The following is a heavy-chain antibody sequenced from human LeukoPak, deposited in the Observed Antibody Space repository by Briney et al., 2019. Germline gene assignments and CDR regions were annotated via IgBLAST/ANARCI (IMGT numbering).Heavy chain of an antibody. Sequence: SETLSLTCTVSGYSISSGYYWGWIRQPPGKGLEWIGSIYHSGKTYYNPSLKSRVTISLDTSKNHFSLKLSSVTAADTAVYYCARDRTAVSDPPNWFDPWGQGTLVTVSS. CDR1: GYSISSGYY. V-gene: IGHV4-38-2*02. D-gene: IGHD6-19*01. J-gene: IGHJ5*02. CDR2: IYHSGKT. CDR3: ARDRTAVSDPPNWFDP.